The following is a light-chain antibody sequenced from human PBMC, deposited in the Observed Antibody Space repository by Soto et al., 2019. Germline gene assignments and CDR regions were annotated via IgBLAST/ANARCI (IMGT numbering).Light chain of an antibody. V-gene: IGKV3-20*01. Sequence: EIVLTQSPGTLSLSPGERATLSCRASQSVSSSYLAWYQQKPGQAPSLLIYGASSKATGIPGRFSGSESGTDCTLTIRRLEPEDFGAYFFQQYGSTPYTFGPGTKL. CDR2: GAS. CDR1: QSVSSSY. CDR3: QQYGSTPYT. J-gene: IGKJ2*01.